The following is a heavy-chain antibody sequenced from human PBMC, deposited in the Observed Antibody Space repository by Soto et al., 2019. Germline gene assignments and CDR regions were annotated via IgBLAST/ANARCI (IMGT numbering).Heavy chain of an antibody. V-gene: IGHV3-21*01. CDR1: GFIFSSYS. J-gene: IGHJ4*02. CDR3: ARETITIFGVVNPFDY. Sequence: GGSLRLSCAAAGFIFSSYSMNWVRQAPGKGLEWVSSISSSSSYIYYADSVKGRFTISRDNDKNSLYLQMNSLRAEDTAVYYCARETITIFGVVNPFDYWGQGTLVTVSS. CDR2: ISSSSSYI. D-gene: IGHD3-3*01.